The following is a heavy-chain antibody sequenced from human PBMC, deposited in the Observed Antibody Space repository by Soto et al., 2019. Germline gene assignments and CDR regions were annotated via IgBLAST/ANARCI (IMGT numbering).Heavy chain of an antibody. CDR1: GFIFSSYD. CDR2: IGTAGDT. V-gene: IGHV3-13*01. D-gene: IGHD2-15*01. Sequence: GGSLRLSCAASGFIFSSYDMHWVRQATGKGLEWVSAIGTAGDTYYPGSVKGRFNISRENAKNSLYLQMNSLRAGDTAVYYCAREAPPPLGGYCSGGSCYGMDVWGKGTTVTVSS. J-gene: IGHJ6*04. CDR3: AREAPPPLGGYCSGGSCYGMDV.